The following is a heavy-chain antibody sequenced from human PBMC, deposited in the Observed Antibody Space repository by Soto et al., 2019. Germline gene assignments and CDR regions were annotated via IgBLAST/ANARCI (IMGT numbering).Heavy chain of an antibody. Sequence: SETLSLTCTVSGGSISSYYWSWIRQPPGKGLEWIGYIYYSGSTNYNPSLKSRVTISVDTSKNQFSLKLSSVTAADTAVYYCARHFAPFIVVVPAAMDDYYYYGMDVWGQGTTVTVSS. J-gene: IGHJ6*02. CDR1: GGSISSYY. V-gene: IGHV4-59*08. D-gene: IGHD2-2*01. CDR2: IYYSGST. CDR3: ARHFAPFIVVVPAAMDDYYYYGMDV.